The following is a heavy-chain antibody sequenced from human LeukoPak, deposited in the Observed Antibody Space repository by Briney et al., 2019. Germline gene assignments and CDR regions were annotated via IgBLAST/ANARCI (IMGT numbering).Heavy chain of an antibody. J-gene: IGHJ6*02. CDR2: IYYSGST. CDR3: ARDVIEGYSYGPGHYYYYGMDV. V-gene: IGHV4-59*01. CDR1: SGSISNYY. D-gene: IGHD5-18*01. Sequence: KPSETLSLTCTVSSGSISNYYWSWIRQPPGKGLEWIGYIYYSGSTNYNPSLKSRVTISVDTSKNQFSLKLSSVTAADTAVYYCARDVIEGYSYGPGHYYYYGMDVWGQGTTVTVSS.